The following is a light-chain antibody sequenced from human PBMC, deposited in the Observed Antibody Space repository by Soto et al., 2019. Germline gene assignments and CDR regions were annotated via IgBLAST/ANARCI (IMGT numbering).Light chain of an antibody. CDR2: RTS. Sequence: RVTTQSPATLSVSPGERATLSCRASQNVAGDLAWYQQKPGQAPRLLIYRTSTRATGIPARFSGSGSGTEFTLTISSLQSEYFAVYYCQEYNGRSSFGQGTKVEIK. CDR3: QEYNGRSS. CDR1: QNVAGD. V-gene: IGKV3-15*01. J-gene: IGKJ1*01.